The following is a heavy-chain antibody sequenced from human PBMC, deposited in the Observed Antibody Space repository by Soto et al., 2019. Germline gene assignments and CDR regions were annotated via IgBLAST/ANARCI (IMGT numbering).Heavy chain of an antibody. J-gene: IGHJ4*02. CDR3: SRHAAYDCVWGKSDGGDY. CDR2: MYYSGAT. Sequence: QLQLQESGPGLVKPSETLSLACTVSGCSFSSNSYYWDWIRQPPGKGLEWIGSMYYSGATYHNPYFQSRVTISVDTSKIQFSLNMSSVTAADTAVYYYSRHAAYDCVWGKSDGGDYWGQGTLFTVSS. CDR1: GCSFSSNSYY. V-gene: IGHV4-39*01. D-gene: IGHD3-16*01.